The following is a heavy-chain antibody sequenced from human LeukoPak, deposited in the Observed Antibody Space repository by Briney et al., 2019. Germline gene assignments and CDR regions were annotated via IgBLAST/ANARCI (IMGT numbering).Heavy chain of an antibody. J-gene: IGHJ6*03. Sequence: SVKVSFKASGGTFSSYAISWVRQAPGQGLEWMGGVIPIFGTANYAQKFQGRVTITTDESTSTAYMELSSLRSEDTAVYYCARGGDYYDSRPYYYMDVWGKGTTVTVS. V-gene: IGHV1-69*05. CDR2: VIPIFGTA. CDR1: GGTFSSYA. CDR3: ARGGDYYDSRPYYYMDV. D-gene: IGHD3-22*01.